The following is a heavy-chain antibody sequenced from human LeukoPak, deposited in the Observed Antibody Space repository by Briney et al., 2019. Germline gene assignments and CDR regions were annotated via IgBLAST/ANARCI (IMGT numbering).Heavy chain of an antibody. V-gene: IGHV1-2*02. D-gene: IGHD5-24*01. CDR2: INPNSGGT. CDR3: ARVRWDYYGMDV. Sequence: ASVKVSCKASGYTFTGYYMHWVRQAPGQGLEWMGWINPNSGGTNYAQKFQGRVTMTMDTSISTASMELSRLRSDDTAVYYCARVRWDYYGMDVWGQGTTVTVSS. CDR1: GYTFTGYY. J-gene: IGHJ6*02.